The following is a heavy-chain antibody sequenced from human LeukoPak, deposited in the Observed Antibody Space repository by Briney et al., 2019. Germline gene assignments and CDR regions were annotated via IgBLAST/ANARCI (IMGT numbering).Heavy chain of an antibody. CDR3: TTDIASGVGAPALFDY. D-gene: IGHD1-26*01. CDR1: GFTFSNAW. V-gene: IGHV3-15*07. Sequence: GGSLRLSCAASGFTFSNAWMNWVRQAPGKGLEWVGRIKSKTDGGTTIYAAPVKGRFTISRDDSKNTLYLQMNSLKTEDTAVYYCTTDIASGVGAPALFDYWGQGTLVTVSS. J-gene: IGHJ4*02. CDR2: IKSKTDGGTT.